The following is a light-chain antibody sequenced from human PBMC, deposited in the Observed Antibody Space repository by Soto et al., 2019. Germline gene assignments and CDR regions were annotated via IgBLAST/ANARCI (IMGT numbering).Light chain of an antibody. CDR3: QQRSNWPRIT. Sequence: EIVLTQSPGTLSLSPWERATLSCRASQSVSSRSLAWYQQKPGQAPRLLIYDASNRATGIPARFSGSGSGTDFTLTISSLEPEDFAVYYCQQRSNWPRITFGQGTRLEIK. CDR2: DAS. J-gene: IGKJ5*01. CDR1: QSVSSRS. V-gene: IGKV3-11*01.